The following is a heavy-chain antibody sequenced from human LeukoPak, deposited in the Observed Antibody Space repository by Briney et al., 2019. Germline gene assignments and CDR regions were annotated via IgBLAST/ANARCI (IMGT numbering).Heavy chain of an antibody. D-gene: IGHD6-19*01. CDR1: GFTFTSYS. CDR2: ISYSGST. V-gene: IGHV4-39*01. CDR3: ARPGSAWFDAFDI. Sequence: GSLRLSCAASGFTFTSYSMNWVRQPPGKGLEWIGSISYSGSTHYNPSLQSRFTISVDTSKNQFSLKVTSVTASDTAVYYCARPGSAWFDAFDIWGQGTLVTVSS. J-gene: IGHJ3*02.